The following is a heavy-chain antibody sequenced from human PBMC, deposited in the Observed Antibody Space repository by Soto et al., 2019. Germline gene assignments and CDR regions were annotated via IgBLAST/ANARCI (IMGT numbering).Heavy chain of an antibody. J-gene: IGHJ3*02. CDR3: ASDTSGWFAFDI. CDR1: GYTFTSYD. Sequence: QVQLVQSGAEVKKPGASVKVSCKASGYTFTSYDINWVRQATGQGLEWMGWMNPNSGNTGYAQKFQGRVTMTRNNSISTAYMVLSSLRSEDTAVYYCASDTSGWFAFDIWGQGTMVTVSS. V-gene: IGHV1-8*01. D-gene: IGHD3-10*01. CDR2: MNPNSGNT.